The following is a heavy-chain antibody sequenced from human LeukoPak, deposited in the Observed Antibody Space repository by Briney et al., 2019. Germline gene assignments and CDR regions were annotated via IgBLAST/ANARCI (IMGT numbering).Heavy chain of an antibody. J-gene: IGHJ4*02. CDR2: ISSSSSTI. CDR3: ARDALNYYDSSGYIDY. Sequence: GGSLRLSCAASGFTFSSYSMNWVRQAPGKGLEWVSYISSSSSTIYYADSVKGRFTISRDNAKNSLYLQMNSLRAEDTAVYYCARDALNYYDSSGYIDYWGQGTLVTVSS. D-gene: IGHD3-22*01. V-gene: IGHV3-48*01. CDR1: GFTFSSYS.